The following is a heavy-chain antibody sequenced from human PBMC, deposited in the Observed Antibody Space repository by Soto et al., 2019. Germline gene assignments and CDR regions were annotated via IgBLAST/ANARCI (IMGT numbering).Heavy chain of an antibody. V-gene: IGHV3-7*01. CDR2: IKQDGSEK. D-gene: IGHD5-12*01. J-gene: IGHJ4*02. CDR1: GFTFSGYW. Sequence: GSLRLSCAASGFTFSGYWMSWVRQAPGKGLEWVANIKQDGSEKYYVDSVKGRFTISRDNAKNSLYLQMNSLRAEDTAVYYCAREEYSGYEPFDYWGQGTLVTVSS. CDR3: AREEYSGYEPFDY.